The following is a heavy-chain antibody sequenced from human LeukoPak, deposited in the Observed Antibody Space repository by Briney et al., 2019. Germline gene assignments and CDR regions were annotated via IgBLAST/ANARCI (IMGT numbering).Heavy chain of an antibody. D-gene: IGHD1-26*01. Sequence: ASVKVSCKASGYTFSAYYILWVRQAPGQGLEWMGYIHPDSGGTKYAQKSQGRVTMTRDTSINTAYMELSRLRSDDTAVYYCARVEGSAATLDDWGQGTLVTVSS. J-gene: IGHJ4*02. CDR3: ARVEGSAATLDD. CDR1: GYTFSAYY. V-gene: IGHV1-2*02. CDR2: IHPDSGGT.